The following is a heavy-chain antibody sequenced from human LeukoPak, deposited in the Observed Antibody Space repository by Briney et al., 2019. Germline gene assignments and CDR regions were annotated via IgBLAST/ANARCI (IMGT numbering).Heavy chain of an antibody. Sequence: ASVKVSCKASGYTFTGYYMHWVRQAPGQGLEWMGWINPNSGGTNYAQKFQGRVTMTRDTSISTAYMELSRLRSDDTAVYYCARDTGYCSSTSCFAIWFDPWGQGTLVTASS. CDR1: GYTFTGYY. V-gene: IGHV1-2*02. CDR3: ARDTGYCSSTSCFAIWFDP. CDR2: INPNSGGT. J-gene: IGHJ5*02. D-gene: IGHD2-2*01.